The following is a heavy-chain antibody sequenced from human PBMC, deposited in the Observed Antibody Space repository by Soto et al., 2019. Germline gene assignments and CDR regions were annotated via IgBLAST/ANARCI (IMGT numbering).Heavy chain of an antibody. V-gene: IGHV3-66*01. J-gene: IGHJ4*02. D-gene: IGHD3-22*01. Sequence: GSLRISCAASRFTVSSNYIIWVLQTPLKGLEWVSVIYSGCSTYYADSVKGRFTISRDNSKNTLYLQMNSLRAEDTAVYYCARDTYYYDSSGYRPTQYWGQGTLVTVSS. CDR3: ARDTYYYDSSGYRPTQY. CDR1: RFTVSSNY. CDR2: IYSGCST.